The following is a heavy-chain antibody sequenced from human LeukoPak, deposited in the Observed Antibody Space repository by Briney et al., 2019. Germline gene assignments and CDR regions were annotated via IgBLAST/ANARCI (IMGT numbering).Heavy chain of an antibody. CDR3: ARDFYDGFALDY. Sequence: GGSLKLSCAASGFAFNTYSMNWVRKAPGKGLEWVSFIFSSSTYIYYTDSVKGRFTISRDNARNSLYLQMDNLRAEDTGVYYCARDFYDGFALDYWGQGTLVTVSS. CDR1: GFAFNTYS. J-gene: IGHJ4*02. CDR2: IFSSSTYI. D-gene: IGHD2/OR15-2a*01. V-gene: IGHV3-21*03.